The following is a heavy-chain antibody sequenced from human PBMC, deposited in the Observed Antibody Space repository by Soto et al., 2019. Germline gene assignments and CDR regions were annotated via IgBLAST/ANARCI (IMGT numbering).Heavy chain of an antibody. CDR2: ISAGSIYI. CDR3: ARDRVDGYYDSSGYSL. J-gene: IGHJ4*02. D-gene: IGHD3-22*01. Sequence: PGGSLRLSCEASGFSFSSYTMNWVRQAPGKGLEWVSSISAGSIYIYYPDPVKGRFTISRDNAKNSLYLQMNSLRADDTAVYYCARDRVDGYYDSSGYSLWGQGTLVTVSS. V-gene: IGHV3-21*01. CDR1: GFSFSSYT.